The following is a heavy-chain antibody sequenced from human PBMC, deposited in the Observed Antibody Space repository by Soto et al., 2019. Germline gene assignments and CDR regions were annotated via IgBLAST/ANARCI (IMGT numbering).Heavy chain of an antibody. J-gene: IGHJ5*02. D-gene: IGHD6-6*01. CDR1: GYSFTSYW. CDR3: ARHGYSSSSEYNWFDP. Sequence: GESLKISCKGSGYSFTSYWIGWVRQMPGKGLEWMGIIYPGDSDTRYSPSFQGQVTISADKSISTAYLQWSSLKASDTAMYYCARHGYSSSSEYNWFDPWGQGTLVTAPQ. V-gene: IGHV5-51*01. CDR2: IYPGDSDT.